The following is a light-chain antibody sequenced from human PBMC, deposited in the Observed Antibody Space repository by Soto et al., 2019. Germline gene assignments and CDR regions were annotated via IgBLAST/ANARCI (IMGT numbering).Light chain of an antibody. CDR2: GAS. CDR1: QSVSSSY. CDR3: QQYGSSPPFT. V-gene: IGKV3-20*01. Sequence: EIVLTQSPGTLSLSPGERATLSCRASQSVSSSYLAWYQQKPGQAPRPLIYGASSRATGIPDRFSGSGSGTDFTLTISRLEPEDFAVYYCQQYGSSPPFTFGVGTKVEIK. J-gene: IGKJ4*01.